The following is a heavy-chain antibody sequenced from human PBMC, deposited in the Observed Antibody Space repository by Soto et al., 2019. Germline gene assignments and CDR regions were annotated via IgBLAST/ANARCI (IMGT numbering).Heavy chain of an antibody. CDR3: ARALGYSGYAGMDV. J-gene: IGHJ6*02. D-gene: IGHD5-12*01. Sequence: ASVKVSCKASGYTFTSYAIHWVRQAPGQRLEWMGWINAGNGNTKYSQKFQGWVTMTRDTSISTAYMELSRLRSDDTAVYYCARALGYSGYAGMDVWGQGTTVTVSS. CDR2: INAGNGNT. V-gene: IGHV1-3*01. CDR1: GYTFTSYA.